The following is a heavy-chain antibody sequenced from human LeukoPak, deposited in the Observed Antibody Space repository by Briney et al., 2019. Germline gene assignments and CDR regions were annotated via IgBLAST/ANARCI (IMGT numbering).Heavy chain of an antibody. CDR3: AKASESYSGSYYEGIDY. Sequence: PGGSLRLSCAASGFTFSSYAMSWVRQAPGKGLEWVSAISGSGVSTYYADSVKGRFTISRDNSKNTLYLQMNSLRAEDTAVYYCAKASESYSGSYYEGIDYWGQGTLVTVSS. CDR1: GFTFSSYA. V-gene: IGHV3-23*01. D-gene: IGHD1-26*01. J-gene: IGHJ4*02. CDR2: ISGSGVST.